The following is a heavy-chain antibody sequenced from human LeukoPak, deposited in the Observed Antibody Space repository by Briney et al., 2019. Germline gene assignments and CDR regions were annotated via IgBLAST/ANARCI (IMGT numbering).Heavy chain of an antibody. Sequence: PGGSLRLSCAASGFTFSSSWMHWVRQAPGKGLVWVSRINSDMSTTNYADSVKGRFTVSRDNTKNTLYLQMNGLRAEDTAVYYCARALRGYDGYYEYWGQGTLVTVSS. CDR3: ARALRGYDGYYEY. J-gene: IGHJ4*02. CDR2: INSDMSTT. V-gene: IGHV3-74*01. CDR1: GFTFSSSW. D-gene: IGHD3-22*01.